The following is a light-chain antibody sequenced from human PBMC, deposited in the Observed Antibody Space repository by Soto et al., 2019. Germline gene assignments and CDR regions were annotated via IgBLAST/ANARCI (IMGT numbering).Light chain of an antibody. CDR2: GAS. V-gene: IGKV1-39*01. CDR3: QQSYGIPFT. CDR1: HSISNY. Sequence: DIEMTQSPSSVSASGGDSVTITCRASHSISNYLSWYQQIPGKAPKLLIYGASFLQNGVPSRFSGSGSGTDFTLTISSLQPEDFATYYCQQSYGIPFTFGPGTKVDLK. J-gene: IGKJ3*01.